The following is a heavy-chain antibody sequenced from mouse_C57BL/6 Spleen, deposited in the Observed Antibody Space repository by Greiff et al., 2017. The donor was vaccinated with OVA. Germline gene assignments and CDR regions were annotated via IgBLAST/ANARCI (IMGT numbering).Heavy chain of an antibody. V-gene: IGHV1-26*01. Sequence: EVQLQQSGPELVKPGASVKISCKASGYTFTDYYMNWVKQSHGKSLEWIGDINPNNGGTSYNQKFKGKATLTVDKSSSTTYMELRSLTSEDSAVYYCARDGGFITTGADVWGTGTTVTVSS. CDR3: ARDGGFITTGADV. D-gene: IGHD1-1*01. CDR2: INPNNGGT. J-gene: IGHJ1*03. CDR1: GYTFTDYY.